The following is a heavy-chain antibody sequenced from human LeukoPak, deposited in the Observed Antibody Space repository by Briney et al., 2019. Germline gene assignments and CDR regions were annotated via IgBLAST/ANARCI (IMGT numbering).Heavy chain of an antibody. D-gene: IGHD3-10*01. V-gene: IGHV3-30*18. J-gene: IGHJ6*04. Sequence: GGSLRLSCAASGFTFSSYGMHWVRQAPGKGLEWVAVISYDGSNKYCADSVKGRFTISRDNSKNTLYLQMNSLRAEDTAVYYCAKEVYYGSGSYYSYYYYGMDVWGKGTTVTVSS. CDR2: ISYDGSNK. CDR1: GFTFSSYG. CDR3: AKEVYYGSGSYYSYYYYGMDV.